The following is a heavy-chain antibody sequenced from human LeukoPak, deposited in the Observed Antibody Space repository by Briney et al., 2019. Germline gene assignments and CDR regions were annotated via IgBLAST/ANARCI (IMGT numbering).Heavy chain of an antibody. D-gene: IGHD6-13*01. V-gene: IGHV1-2*02. Sequence: ASVTVSCKASGYTFTGYYVHWVRQAPGEGLEWMGRINPNSGDTNYAQKFQGRVTMTRDTSTGTAYMELSRLRSDDTAVYYCARGGYISRLYDYWGQGTLVTVSS. J-gene: IGHJ4*02. CDR3: ARGGYISRLYDY. CDR2: INPNSGDT. CDR1: GYTFTGYY.